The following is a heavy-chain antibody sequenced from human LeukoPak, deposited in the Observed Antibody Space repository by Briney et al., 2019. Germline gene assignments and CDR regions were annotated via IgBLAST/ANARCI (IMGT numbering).Heavy chain of an antibody. CDR2: ISGSGGST. CDR1: GFTFSSYA. D-gene: IGHD6-19*01. CDR3: AKVLNSGWPRDYYYYGMDV. V-gene: IGHV3-23*01. J-gene: IGHJ6*02. Sequence: PGGSLRLSCAASGFTFSSYAMSWVRQAPGKGLEWVSAISGSGGSTYYADSVKGRFTISRDNSKNTLYLQMNSPRAEDTAVYYCAKVLNSGWPRDYYYYGMDVWGQGTTVTVSS.